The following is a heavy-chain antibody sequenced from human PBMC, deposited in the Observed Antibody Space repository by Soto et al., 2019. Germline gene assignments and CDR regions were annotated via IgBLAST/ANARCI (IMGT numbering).Heavy chain of an antibody. CDR1: GYSFPNSW. CDR3: ARADSTPSFYFGWDV. Sequence: DSLTISCRTSGYSFPNSWIGWVRQMLGKGLDWMGIIYPGDSDTKYNPSFEGQVTLSVDKSIRTAYLEWRSLKASDTALYYWARADSTPSFYFGWDVWGEGTTVSVSS. J-gene: IGHJ6*01. V-gene: IGHV5-51*01. D-gene: IGHD6-13*01. CDR2: IYPGDSDT.